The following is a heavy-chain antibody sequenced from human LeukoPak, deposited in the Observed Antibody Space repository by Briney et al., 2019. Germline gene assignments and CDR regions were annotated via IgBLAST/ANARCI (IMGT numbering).Heavy chain of an antibody. CDR2: IYTSGGT. D-gene: IGHD3-10*01. Sequence: SETLSLTCTVSGDSISSYYWSWIRQPPGKGLEWIGYIYTSGGTNYIPSLKGRVTISIDTSKNQFSLKLSSVTAADSAVYYCARDHGPITMVRGLLYYYYYGMDVWGQGTTVTVSS. V-gene: IGHV4-4*09. CDR1: GDSISSYY. CDR3: ARDHGPITMVRGLLYYYYYGMDV. J-gene: IGHJ6*02.